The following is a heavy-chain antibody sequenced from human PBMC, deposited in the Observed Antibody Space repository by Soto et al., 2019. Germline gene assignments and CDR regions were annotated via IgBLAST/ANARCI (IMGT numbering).Heavy chain of an antibody. J-gene: IGHJ4*02. D-gene: IGHD6-19*01. Sequence: QVQLQESGPGLVKPSETLSLTCSVSGVSITDDFWTWVRQPPGMRLEWIGYIHSGGVTNYNPSLKSRLTMSLDTSKNQVSLRLRGVTAADTAVYYCARDRHSVTVAGSWSEFWGQGTLVTVSS. V-gene: IGHV4-59*12. CDR3: ARDRHSVTVAGSWSEF. CDR2: IHSGGVT. CDR1: GVSITDDF.